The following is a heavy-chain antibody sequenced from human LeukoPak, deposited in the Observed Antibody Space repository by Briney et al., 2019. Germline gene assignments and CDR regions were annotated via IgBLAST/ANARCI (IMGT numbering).Heavy chain of an antibody. CDR3: ARYYYDSSGYYYFDY. CDR1: GFTFSDYY. D-gene: IGHD3-22*01. J-gene: IGHJ4*02. Sequence: GGSLRLSCAASGFTFSDYYMSWIRQAPGKGLEWVSYMSSSGSTIYYADSVKGRFTISRDNAKNSLYLQMNSLRTEDTAVYYCARYYYDSSGYYYFDYWGQGTLVTVSS. V-gene: IGHV3-11*01. CDR2: MSSSGSTI.